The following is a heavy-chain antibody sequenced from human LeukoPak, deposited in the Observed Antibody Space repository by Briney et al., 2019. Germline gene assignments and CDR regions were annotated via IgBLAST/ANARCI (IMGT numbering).Heavy chain of an antibody. CDR2: ISYDGSNK. J-gene: IGHJ4*02. V-gene: IGHV3-30*18. CDR3: AKTTYSSGWQPPDH. Sequence: GGSLRLSCAASGFTFSSYGMHWVRQAPGKGLEWVAVISYDGSNKYYADSVKGRFTISRDNSKNTLYLQMNSLRAEDTAVYYCAKTTYSSGWQPPDHWGQGTLVTVSS. CDR1: GFTFSSYG. D-gene: IGHD6-19*01.